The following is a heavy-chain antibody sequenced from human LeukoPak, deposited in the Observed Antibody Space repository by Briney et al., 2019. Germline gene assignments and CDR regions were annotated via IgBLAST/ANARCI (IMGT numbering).Heavy chain of an antibody. Sequence: SGGSLRLSCAASGFTFSSYWMHWVRQAPGKGLEWVANIKQDGSEIYYVDSVKGRFTISRDNAKNSLYLQMNSLRAEDTAVYYCGRDGGVGATSDYWGQGTLVTVSS. CDR2: IKQDGSEI. V-gene: IGHV3-7*01. CDR1: GFTFSSYW. CDR3: GRDGGVGATSDY. D-gene: IGHD1-26*01. J-gene: IGHJ4*02.